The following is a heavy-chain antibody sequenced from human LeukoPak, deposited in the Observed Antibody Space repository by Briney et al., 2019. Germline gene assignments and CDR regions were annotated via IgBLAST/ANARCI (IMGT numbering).Heavy chain of an antibody. D-gene: IGHD3-10*01. V-gene: IGHV4-59*06. J-gene: IGHJ5*02. CDR3: ARYGSGSTWFDP. Sequence: SSETLSLTCAVYGGSFSGYYWSWIRQPPGKGLEWIGYINYSGSTYYNPSLKSRVTISVDTSKNHFSLKLSSVTAADTAVYYCARYGSGSTWFDPWGQGTLVTVSS. CDR2: INYSGST. CDR1: GGSFSGYY.